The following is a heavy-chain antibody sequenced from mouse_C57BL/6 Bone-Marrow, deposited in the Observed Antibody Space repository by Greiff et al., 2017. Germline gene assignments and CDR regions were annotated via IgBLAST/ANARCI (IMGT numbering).Heavy chain of an antibody. CDR3: ARCYDYDEGFAY. CDR2: INPNYGTT. V-gene: IGHV1-39*01. Sequence: EVKLVESGPELVKPGASVKISCKASGYSFTDYNMNWVKQSNGKSLEWIGVINPNYGTTSYNQKFKGKSTLTVDKSSSTAYMQLSSLTSEDSAVYYCARCYDYDEGFAYWGQGTLVTVSA. CDR1: GYSFTDYN. D-gene: IGHD2-4*01. J-gene: IGHJ3*01.